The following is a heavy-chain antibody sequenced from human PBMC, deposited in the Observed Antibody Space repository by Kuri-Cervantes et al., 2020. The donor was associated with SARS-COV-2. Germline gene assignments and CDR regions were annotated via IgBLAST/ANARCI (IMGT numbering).Heavy chain of an antibody. Sequence: LRLSCTVSGGSISSGSYYWSWIRQPAGKGLEWIGSIYYSGSTYYNPSLKSRVTISVDTSKNQFSLKLSSVTAADTAVYYCARVGSALRRDFDYWGQGTLVTVSS. V-gene: IGHV4-61*02. CDR2: IYYSGST. CDR3: ARVGSALRRDFDY. CDR1: GGSISSGSYY. D-gene: IGHD6-25*01. J-gene: IGHJ4*02.